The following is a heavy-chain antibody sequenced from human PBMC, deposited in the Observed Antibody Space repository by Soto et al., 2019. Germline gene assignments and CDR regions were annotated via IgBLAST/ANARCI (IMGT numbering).Heavy chain of an antibody. J-gene: IGHJ4*02. CDR2: MSSTSNIA. D-gene: IGHD4-17*01. CDR3: ASCYGDYEFPCEY. V-gene: IGHV3-48*02. Sequence: PGGSLRFSCAGSGFTFTDYSMIWVRQAPGKGLEWISYMSSTSNIAYYVDSVNGRFTTSRDNDKNSLYLQMNSLRDEDTAVYYCASCYGDYEFPCEYWGQGTLVTVSS. CDR1: GFTFTDYS.